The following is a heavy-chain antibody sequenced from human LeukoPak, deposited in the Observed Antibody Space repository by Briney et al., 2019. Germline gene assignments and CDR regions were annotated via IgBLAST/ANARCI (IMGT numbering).Heavy chain of an antibody. V-gene: IGHV3-66*03. CDR2: IYSSGST. Sequence: GGSLGLSCAASGFTVSSNYMSWVRQAPGKGLEWVSVIYSSGSTYYVDSVKGRFTISRDNSKNTLYLQMNSLRAEDTAVYYCAKEYLEWFPMDVWGKGAKVTISS. CDR3: AKEYLEWFPMDV. J-gene: IGHJ6*03. CDR1: GFTVSSNY. D-gene: IGHD3-9*01.